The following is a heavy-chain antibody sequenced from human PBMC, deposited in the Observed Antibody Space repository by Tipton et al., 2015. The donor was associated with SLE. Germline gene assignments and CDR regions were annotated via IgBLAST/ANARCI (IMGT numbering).Heavy chain of an antibody. CDR2: ISAYNGNT. CDR3: ALGYSSSWPPGEFDY. V-gene: IGHV1-18*01. Sequence: QVQLVQSGAEVKKPGASVKVSCKASGYTFSSYSMHWVRQDPGQRLEWMGWISAYNGNTNYAQKLQGRVTMTTDTSTSTAYMELRSLRSDDTAVYYCALGYSSSWPPGEFDYWGQGTLVTVSS. D-gene: IGHD6-13*01. J-gene: IGHJ4*02. CDR1: GYTFSSYS.